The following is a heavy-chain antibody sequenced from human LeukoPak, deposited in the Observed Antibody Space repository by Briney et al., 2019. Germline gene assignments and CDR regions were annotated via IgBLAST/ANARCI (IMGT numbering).Heavy chain of an antibody. V-gene: IGHV3-23*01. D-gene: IGHD3-10*01. CDR2: ISSSGGST. CDR3: ARAGSGTYYYYYGMDV. CDR1: GFTFSSYA. J-gene: IGHJ6*02. Sequence: GGSLRLSCAASGFTFSSYAMSWVRQAPGKGLEWVSAISSSGGSTYYADSVKGRFTISRDNAKNSLYLQMNSLRAEDTAVFYCARAGSGTYYYYYGMDVWGQGTTVTVSS.